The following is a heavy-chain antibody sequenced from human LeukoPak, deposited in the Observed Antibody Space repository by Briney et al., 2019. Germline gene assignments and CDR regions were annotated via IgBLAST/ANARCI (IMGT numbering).Heavy chain of an antibody. CDR2: INWNGGST. CDR3: ARAGLYNWNYEGTAYFDY. Sequence: PGGSLRLSCAASGFTFDDYGMSWVRQAPGKGLEWGSGINWNGGSTGYADSVKGRFTISRDNAKNSLYLQMNSLRAEDTALYYCARAGLYNWNYEGTAYFDYWGQGTLVTVSS. D-gene: IGHD1-7*01. V-gene: IGHV3-20*04. J-gene: IGHJ4*02. CDR1: GFTFDDYG.